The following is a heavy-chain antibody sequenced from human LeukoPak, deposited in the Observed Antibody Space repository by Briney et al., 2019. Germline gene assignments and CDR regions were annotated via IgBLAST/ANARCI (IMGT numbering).Heavy chain of an antibody. J-gene: IGHJ4*02. D-gene: IGHD5-18*01. V-gene: IGHV3-30*18. CDR2: ISYDGSNK. CDR1: GFTFSSYG. CDR3: AKEPARGYSYGYFDY. Sequence: PGRSLRLSCAASGFTFSSYGMHWVRQAPGKGLEWVAVISYDGSNKYYADSVKGRFTISRDNSKNTLYLQMNSLRAEDTAVYYCAKEPARGYSYGYFDYWGQGTLVTVSS.